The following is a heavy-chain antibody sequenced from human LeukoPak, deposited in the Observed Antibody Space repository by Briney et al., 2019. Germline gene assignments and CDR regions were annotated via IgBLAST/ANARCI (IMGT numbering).Heavy chain of an antibody. J-gene: IGHJ4*02. CDR2: IYYSGST. Sequence: ASETLSLTCTVSGGSISGYYWSWIRQPPGKGLEWIGYIYYSGSTNYNPSLESRVTMSMDTSKNQFSLNLNSLTAADTAVYYCARYRRNNDFYLDDWGQGTPVTVPS. D-gene: IGHD3/OR15-3a*01. CDR3: ARYRRNNDFYLDD. V-gene: IGHV4-59*01. CDR1: GGSISGYY.